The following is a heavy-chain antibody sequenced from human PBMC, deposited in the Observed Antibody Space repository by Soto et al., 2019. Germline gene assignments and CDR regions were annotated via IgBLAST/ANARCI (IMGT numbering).Heavy chain of an antibody. J-gene: IGHJ6*02. V-gene: IGHV4-61*01. Sequence: SETLSLTCTVSGGSVSSGSYYWSWIRQPPGKGLEWIGYIYYSGSTNYNPSLKSRVTISVDTSKNQFSLKLSSVTAADTAVYYCARDRKYYYDSSGYQGAAYYYYGMDVWGQGTTVTVSS. CDR3: ARDRKYYYDSSGYQGAAYYYYGMDV. D-gene: IGHD3-22*01. CDR2: IYYSGST. CDR1: GGSVSSGSYY.